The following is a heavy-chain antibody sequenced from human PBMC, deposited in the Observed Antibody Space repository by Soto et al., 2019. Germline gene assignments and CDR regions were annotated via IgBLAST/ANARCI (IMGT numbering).Heavy chain of an antibody. CDR3: VRQGIGNLHGLVDV. CDR2: VYYDGGS. V-gene: IGHV4-59*08. Sequence: QVQLQESGPGLVKPSETLSLTCTVSGGSIDGRNCAWIRQPPGKGLEWLGYVYYDGGSSYNPSVKSRLTLLMDTSKSQFSLQLRSVPAADTAVYYCVRQGIGNLHGLVDVWGRGTTVTVSS. J-gene: IGHJ6*02. CDR1: GGSIDGRN. D-gene: IGHD3-10*01.